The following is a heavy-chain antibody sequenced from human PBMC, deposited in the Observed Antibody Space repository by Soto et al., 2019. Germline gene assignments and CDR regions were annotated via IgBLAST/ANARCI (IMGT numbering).Heavy chain of an antibody. CDR2: ISWNSGSI. J-gene: IGHJ4*02. CDR1: GFTFDDYA. CDR3: AKDRLGIAVAGRGLDY. Sequence: EVQLVESGGGLVQPGRSLRLSCAASGFTFDDYAMHWVRQAPGKGLEWVSGISWNSGSIGYADSVKGRFTISRDNAKNSLYLQMNSLRAEDTALYYCAKDRLGIAVAGRGLDYWGQGTLVTVSS. V-gene: IGHV3-9*01. D-gene: IGHD6-19*01.